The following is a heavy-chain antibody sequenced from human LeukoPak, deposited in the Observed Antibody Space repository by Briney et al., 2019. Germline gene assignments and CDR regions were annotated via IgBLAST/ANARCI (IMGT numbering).Heavy chain of an antibody. CDR2: IYHSGST. D-gene: IGHD3-22*01. J-gene: IGHJ3*02. Sequence: PSETLSLTCTVSGYSISSGYYWGWIRQPPGKGLEWIGSIYHSGSTYYNPSLKGRVTISVDTSKNQFSLKLSSVTAADTAVYYCASRWGDYYDSSEEDAFDIWGQGTMVTVSS. CDR1: GYSISSGYY. CDR3: ASRWGDYYDSSEEDAFDI. V-gene: IGHV4-38-2*02.